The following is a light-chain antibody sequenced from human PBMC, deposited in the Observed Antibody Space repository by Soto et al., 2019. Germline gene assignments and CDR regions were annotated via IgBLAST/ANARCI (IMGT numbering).Light chain of an antibody. CDR2: GAS. V-gene: IGKV3-15*01. CDR1: QSVSSN. Sequence: EIVMTQSPATLSVSPGERATLSCRASQSVSSNLAWYQQKPGQAPRLLIYGASTRATGIPARFSGSGSGTESPLTIRSLQSEDFAVYYCQQYNNWPPVLTFGGGTKVEIK. J-gene: IGKJ4*01. CDR3: QQYNNWPPVLT.